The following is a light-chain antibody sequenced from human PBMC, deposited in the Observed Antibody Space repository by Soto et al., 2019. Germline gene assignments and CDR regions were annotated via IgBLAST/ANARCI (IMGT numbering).Light chain of an antibody. CDR3: GTWDSSLSDVV. J-gene: IGLJ2*01. V-gene: IGLV1-51*01. CDR1: SSNIGNNY. Sequence: QSVLTQPPSVSAAPGQKVTISCSGSSSNIGNNYVSWNQQLPGTAPKLLIYDNNKRPSGIPDRFSGSKSGTSATLGITGLQTGDEADYYCGTWDSSLSDVVFGGGTKLTVL. CDR2: DNN.